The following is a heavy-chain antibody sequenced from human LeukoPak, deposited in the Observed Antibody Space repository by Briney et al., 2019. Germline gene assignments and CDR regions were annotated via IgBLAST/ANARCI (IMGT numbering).Heavy chain of an antibody. V-gene: IGHV3-20*04. CDR1: GFTFDDYG. J-gene: IGHJ4*02. CDR3: ARVLYGSGSYYKRAFDY. D-gene: IGHD3-10*01. Sequence: PGGSLRLSCAASGFTFDDYGMSWVRQAPGKGLEWVSGINWNGGSTGYADSVKGRFTISRDNAKNSLYLQMNSLRAEDTALYYCARVLYGSGSYYKRAFDYWGQGTLVTVSS. CDR2: INWNGGST.